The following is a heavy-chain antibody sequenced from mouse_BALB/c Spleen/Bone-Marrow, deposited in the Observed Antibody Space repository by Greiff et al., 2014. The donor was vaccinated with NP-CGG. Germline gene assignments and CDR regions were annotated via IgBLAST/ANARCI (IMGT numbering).Heavy chain of an antibody. CDR3: ARITTATGAMDY. J-gene: IGHJ4*01. CDR2: IWADGST. D-gene: IGHD1-2*01. CDR1: GVLLNSYG. V-gene: IGHV2-9*02. Sequence: QGELKGSGPGLGAPSQSLSISCTVSGVLLNSYGVHWVRPPPGKGLGGLGVIWADGSTNYNSALMSRLSISKDNSKSQVFLKMNSLQTDDTAMYYCARITTATGAMDYWGQGTSVTVSS.